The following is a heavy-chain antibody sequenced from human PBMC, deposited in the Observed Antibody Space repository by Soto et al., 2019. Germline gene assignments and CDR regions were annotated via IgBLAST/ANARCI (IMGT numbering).Heavy chain of an antibody. V-gene: IGHV3-15*07. CDR3: TTYTGGWYWTDFDY. J-gene: IGHJ4*02. Sequence: PGGSLRLSCAASGFTFSNAWMNWVRQAPGKGLEWVGRIKSKTDGGTTDYAAPVKGRFTISRDDSKNTLYLQMNSLKTEDTAVYYCTTYTGGWYWTDFDYWGQGTLVTVSS. CDR1: GFTFSNAW. D-gene: IGHD6-19*01. CDR2: IKSKTDGGTT.